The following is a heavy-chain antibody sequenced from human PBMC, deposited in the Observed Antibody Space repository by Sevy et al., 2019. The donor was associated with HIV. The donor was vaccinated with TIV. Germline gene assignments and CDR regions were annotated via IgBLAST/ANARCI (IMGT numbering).Heavy chain of an antibody. D-gene: IGHD2-15*01. CDR1: GFSVSSNY. CDR2: IYSDGRT. V-gene: IGHV3-53*01. CDR3: TREDIVLGEDNYYGMDV. J-gene: IGHJ6*02. Sequence: GGSLRLSCVVSGFSVSSNYMSWVRQAPGKGLEWVSNIYSDGRTYYADSVRGRFTISRDTSKNTVYLEMKSLRAEDTAVYYCTREDIVLGEDNYYGMDVWGHWTTVTVSS.